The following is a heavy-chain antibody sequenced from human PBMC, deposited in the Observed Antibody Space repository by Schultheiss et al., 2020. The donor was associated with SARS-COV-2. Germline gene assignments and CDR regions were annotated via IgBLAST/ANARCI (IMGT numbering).Heavy chain of an antibody. J-gene: IGHJ3*02. V-gene: IGHV4-61*02. CDR1: GGSISSGSYY. CDR2: IYTSGST. D-gene: IGHD5-18*01. CDR3: ARLKGIQLWVVAFDI. Sequence: SQTLSLTCTVSGGSISSGSYYWSWIRQPAGKGLEWIGRIYTSGSTNYNPSLKSRVTMSVDTSKNQFSLKLSSVTAADTAVYYCARLKGIQLWVVAFDIWGQGTMVTVSS.